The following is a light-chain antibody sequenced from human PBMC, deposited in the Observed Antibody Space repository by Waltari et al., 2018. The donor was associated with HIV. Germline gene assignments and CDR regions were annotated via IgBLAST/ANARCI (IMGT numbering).Light chain of an antibody. CDR1: QGIRND. CDR3: LQDYNYFLT. J-gene: IGKJ4*01. V-gene: IGKV1-6*01. Sequence: AIQMTQSPTSLSASVGDRVTITCRASQGIRNDLGWYQQKPGKAPKLLIYAASSLQSGVPSRFSGSGSGTDFTLTISSLQPEDFATYYCLQDYNYFLTFGGGTKVEIK. CDR2: AAS.